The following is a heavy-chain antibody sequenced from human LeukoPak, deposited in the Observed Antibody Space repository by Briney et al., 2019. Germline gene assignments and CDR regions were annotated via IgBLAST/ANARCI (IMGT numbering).Heavy chain of an antibody. CDR2: ISSSSSYI. CDR1: GFTFSSYS. Sequence: PGGSLRLSCAASGFTFSSYSMNWVRQAPGKGLEWVSSISSSSSYIYYADSVKGRFTISRDNAKNSLYLQMNSLRAEDTAVYYCARELYDILTGPGGAFDIWGQGTMVTVSS. J-gene: IGHJ3*02. D-gene: IGHD3-9*01. V-gene: IGHV3-21*01. CDR3: ARELYDILTGPGGAFDI.